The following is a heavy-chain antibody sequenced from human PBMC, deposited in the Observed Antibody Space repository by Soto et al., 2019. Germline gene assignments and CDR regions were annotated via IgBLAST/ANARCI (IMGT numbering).Heavy chain of an antibody. CDR1: GGSISSSSYY. J-gene: IGHJ4*02. V-gene: IGHV4-39*01. Sequence: QLQLQESGPGLVKPSETLSLTCTVSGGSISSSSYYWGWIRQPPGKGLEWIGSIYYSGSTYYNPSLKSRVTISVDTSKNQFSLKLSSVTAADTAVYYCARHGDDGCSCIDYWGQGTLVTVSS. CDR2: IYYSGST. CDR3: ARHGDDGCSCIDY. D-gene: IGHD2-15*01.